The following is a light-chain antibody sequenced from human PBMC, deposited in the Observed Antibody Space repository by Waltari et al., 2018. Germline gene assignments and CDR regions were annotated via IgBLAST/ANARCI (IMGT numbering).Light chain of an antibody. CDR2: WAS. Sequence: DIVMTQSPDSLAVSLGERAPINCKSSQSVSYSSNNKNYLAWYQQKPGQPPKLLIYWASTRESGVPDRFSGSGSGTDFTLTINSLQAEDVAVYYCQQYYSIPRTFGQGTKVEIK. CDR3: QQYYSIPRT. J-gene: IGKJ1*01. CDR1: QSVSYSSNNKNY. V-gene: IGKV4-1*01.